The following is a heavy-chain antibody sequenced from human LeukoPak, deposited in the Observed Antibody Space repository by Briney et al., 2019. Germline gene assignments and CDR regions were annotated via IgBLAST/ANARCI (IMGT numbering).Heavy chain of an antibody. Sequence: GGSLRLSCAASGFTFSNYAMHWVRQAPGKGLEWVAFIRYGGSKIHYADSVKGRFTISRDNSKNTLYLQMNSLRPEDTAVYYCALIRDYDSTSKDYWGQGTLVTVSS. CDR2: IRYGGSKI. J-gene: IGHJ4*02. CDR3: ALIRDYDSTSKDY. CDR1: GFTFSNYA. D-gene: IGHD3-22*01. V-gene: IGHV3-30*02.